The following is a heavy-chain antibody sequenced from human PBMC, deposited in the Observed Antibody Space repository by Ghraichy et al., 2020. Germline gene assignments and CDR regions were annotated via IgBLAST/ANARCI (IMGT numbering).Heavy chain of an antibody. CDR3: ASRYYGSERRMDY. J-gene: IGHJ4*02. V-gene: IGHV3-48*02. Sequence: GGSLRLSCAASGFTFSNYNMNWVRQAPGKGLEWISYISSSSSTIQYADSVKGRFTISRDNAKNSVYLQMNSLRDEDTAVYYCASRYYGSERRMDYWGQGTLITVSS. CDR2: ISSSSSTI. CDR1: GFTFSNYN. D-gene: IGHD3-10*01.